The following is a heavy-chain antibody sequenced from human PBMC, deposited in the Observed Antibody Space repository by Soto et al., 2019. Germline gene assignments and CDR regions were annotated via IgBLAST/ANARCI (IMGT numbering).Heavy chain of an antibody. CDR2: IYYRGST. CDR3: ARVAIACPSSSCYNHYYYSLDV. J-gene: IGHJ6*02. D-gene: IGHD2-2*02. V-gene: IGHV4-30-4*08. CDR1: GGSISSSSYY. Sequence: SETLSLTCTVSGGSISSSSYYWGWIRQPPGEGLEWIGYIYYRGSTYYNPSLEGRLTLLVDTSKNQFSLKLRSVTAADTAVYYCARVAIACPSSSCYNHYYYSLDVWGQGTTVTVSS.